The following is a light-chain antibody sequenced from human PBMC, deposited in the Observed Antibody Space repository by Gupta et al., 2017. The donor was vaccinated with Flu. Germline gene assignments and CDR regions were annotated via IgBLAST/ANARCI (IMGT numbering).Light chain of an antibody. V-gene: IGLV1-44*01. CDR1: SSNIGSNP. CDR3: ASWDDSLNGWV. CDR2: NYN. Sequence: QPVLPQPPSASGTPGQRVTLACSGRSSNIGSNPANWYQQLPGTAPKLLMYNYNQRPSGVPDRFSGSKAGTSASLAISGLQGEDEGDYYCASWDDSLNGWVFGGGTKVTVL. J-gene: IGLJ3*02.